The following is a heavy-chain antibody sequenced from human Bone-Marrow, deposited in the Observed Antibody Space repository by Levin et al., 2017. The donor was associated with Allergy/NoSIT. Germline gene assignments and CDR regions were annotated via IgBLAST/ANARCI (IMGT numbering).Heavy chain of an antibody. CDR1: GFTFSTYT. D-gene: IGHD6-13*01. J-gene: IGHJ4*02. Sequence: AGGSLRLSCSASGFTFSTYTMHWVRQAPGKGLEYVSAISSNGGSKYYASSVNDRFTISRDDSKTTLYLQMSSLRPEDTAVYYCVKGHSSTWYFSRGGFDYWGQGTLVTVSS. CDR3: VKGHSSTWYFSRGGFDY. CDR2: ISSNGGSK. V-gene: IGHV3-64D*06.